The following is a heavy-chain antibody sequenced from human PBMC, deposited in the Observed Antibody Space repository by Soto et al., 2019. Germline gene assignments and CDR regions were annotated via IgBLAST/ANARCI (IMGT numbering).Heavy chain of an antibody. J-gene: IGHJ4*02. D-gene: IGHD6-6*01. Sequence: QEQLVESGGGVVQPGGSLRLSCAASGFTFSSFGMHWVRQAPGKGLEWVADIWYAGINKHYADSVKGRVTISRDNSKGMLYLQINSLRGEDTAVYYGARGYGSSSPYFDYWGEGALVTV. CDR2: IWYAGINK. CDR3: ARGYGSSSPYFDY. CDR1: GFTFSSFG. V-gene: IGHV3-33*01.